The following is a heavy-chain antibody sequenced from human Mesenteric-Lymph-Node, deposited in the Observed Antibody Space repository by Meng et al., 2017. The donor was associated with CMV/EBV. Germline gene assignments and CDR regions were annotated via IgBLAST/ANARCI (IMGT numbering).Heavy chain of an antibody. J-gene: IGHJ4*02. CDR3: ARVTGDYESGSYHLFDY. CDR1: SISSGGYY. Sequence: SISSGGYYCSWIRQHPGKGLEWIGCIYYSGRTYYNPSLKSRVTISVDTSKNQFSLTLSSVTAADTAVYYCARVTGDYESGSYHLFDYWGQGTLVTVSS. CDR2: IYYSGRT. V-gene: IGHV4-31*02. D-gene: IGHD1-26*01.